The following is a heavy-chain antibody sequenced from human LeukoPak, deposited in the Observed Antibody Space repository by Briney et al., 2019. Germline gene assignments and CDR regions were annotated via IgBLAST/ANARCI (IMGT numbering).Heavy chain of an antibody. Sequence: GGSLRLSCAASGFTFSSYGMHWVRQAPGKGLEWVAVISYDGSNKYYADSVKGRFTISGDNSKNTLYLQMNSLRAEDTAVYYCAKDLQSDWCSSGWYGGRYYYYGMDVWGQGTTVTVSS. J-gene: IGHJ6*02. CDR1: GFTFSSYG. CDR3: AKDLQSDWCSSGWYGGRYYYYGMDV. D-gene: IGHD6-19*01. V-gene: IGHV3-30*18. CDR2: ISYDGSNK.